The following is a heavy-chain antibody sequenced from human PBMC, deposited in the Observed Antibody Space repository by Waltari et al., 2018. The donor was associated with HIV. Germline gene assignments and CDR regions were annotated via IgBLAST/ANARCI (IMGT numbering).Heavy chain of an antibody. CDR2: IYSSGST. Sequence: QVRLQESGPGLVKPSETLSLTCTVSGDSITSYYWSWLRQFAGKGLEWIGRIYSSGSTNYNAALKSRVTMSVDTYTNQFSLRLTSVTAADAAVYYCARDSVGAPSWFDPWGQGTLVTVSS. CDR3: ARDSVGAPSWFDP. CDR1: GDSITSYY. V-gene: IGHV4-4*07. D-gene: IGHD1-26*01. J-gene: IGHJ5*02.